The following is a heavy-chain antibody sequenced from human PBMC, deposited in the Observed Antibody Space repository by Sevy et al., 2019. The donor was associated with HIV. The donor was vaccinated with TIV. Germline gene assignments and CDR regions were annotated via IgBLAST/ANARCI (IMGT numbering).Heavy chain of an antibody. D-gene: IGHD3-22*01. Sequence: GGSLRLSCTGSGFTFGDYAMSWFRQAPGMGLEWVGLIRSKDYVGATEYAAAVKGRVTISRDDSKSIADLQMNSLKTEETAVYYCTRGYYYDSSGYSDYWGQGTLVTVSS. J-gene: IGHJ4*02. V-gene: IGHV3-49*03. CDR2: IRSKDYVGAT. CDR3: TRGYYYDSSGYSDY. CDR1: GFTFGDYA.